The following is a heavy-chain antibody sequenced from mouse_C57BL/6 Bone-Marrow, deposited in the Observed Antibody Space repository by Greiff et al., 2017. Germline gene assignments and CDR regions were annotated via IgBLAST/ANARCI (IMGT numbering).Heavy chain of an antibody. CDR3: ARLRSFAY. CDR1: GYTFTSYG. CDR2: IYPRSGNT. J-gene: IGHJ3*01. D-gene: IGHD1-1*01. Sequence: VQLVESGAELARPGASVKLSCKASGYTFTSYGISWVKQRTGQGLEWIGEIYPRSGNTYYNEKFKCKATLTADKSSSTAYMWLRSLTSEDSAVYFCARLRSFAYWGQGTLVTVSA. V-gene: IGHV1-81*01.